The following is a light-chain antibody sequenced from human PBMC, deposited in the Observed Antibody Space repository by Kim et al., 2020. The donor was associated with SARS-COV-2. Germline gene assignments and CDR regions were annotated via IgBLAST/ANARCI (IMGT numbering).Light chain of an antibody. CDR1: NSNIGNNY. J-gene: IGLJ2*01. Sequence: GQKVTISCYGRNSNIGNNYVSWYQQLPGTAPKHLIYDTNKRHSGIPDRFSGSKSGTSATLGITGLQTGDEAEYYCGTWDNSLNGVVFGGGTQLTVL. V-gene: IGLV1-51*01. CDR3: GTWDNSLNGVV. CDR2: DTN.